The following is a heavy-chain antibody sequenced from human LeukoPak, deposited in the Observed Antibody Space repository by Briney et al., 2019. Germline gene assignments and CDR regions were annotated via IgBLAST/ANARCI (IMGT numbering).Heavy chain of an antibody. CDR1: GVTLSNYY. J-gene: IGHJ4*02. V-gene: IGHV3-11*04. CDR3: ASDISNKGFDY. CDR2: ISNIGSTT. D-gene: IGHD2/OR15-2a*01. Sequence: PGGSLRLSCTSSGVTLSNYYMSWIRQAPGTGLECISYISNIGSTTFYADSVKGRFSISRDNGKNSVYLQMNSLTAEDTAVYYCASDISNKGFDYWGQGTLVTVSS.